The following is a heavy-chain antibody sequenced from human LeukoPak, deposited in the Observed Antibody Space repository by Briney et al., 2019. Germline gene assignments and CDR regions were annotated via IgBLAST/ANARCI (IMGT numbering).Heavy chain of an antibody. J-gene: IGHJ5*02. CDR2: ISSSGSTI. Sequence: PGGSLRLSCATSGFTFSDHYMNWIRQAPGKGLEWVSYISSSGSTIYYADSVKGRFTISRDNAKNSLYLQMNSLRAEDTAVYYCARAPPNWFDPWGQGTLVTVSS. CDR1: GFTFSDHY. CDR3: ARAPPNWFDP. V-gene: IGHV3-11*04.